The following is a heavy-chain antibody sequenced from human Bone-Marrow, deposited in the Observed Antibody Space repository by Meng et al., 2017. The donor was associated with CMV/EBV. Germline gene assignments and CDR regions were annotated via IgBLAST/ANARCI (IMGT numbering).Heavy chain of an antibody. D-gene: IGHD2-2*01. CDR1: GFTFSSYW. CDR2: IKQDGSEK. CDR3: ARDPRPDCSSSSCSLGD. J-gene: IGHJ4*02. V-gene: IGHV3-7*01. Sequence: GESLKISCAASGFTFSSYWMSWVRQAPGKGLEWVANIKQDGSEKYYVDSVKGRFTISRDNAKNSLYLQMNSLRAEDTAVYYCARDPRPDCSSSSCSLGDWGQGTLVTVSS.